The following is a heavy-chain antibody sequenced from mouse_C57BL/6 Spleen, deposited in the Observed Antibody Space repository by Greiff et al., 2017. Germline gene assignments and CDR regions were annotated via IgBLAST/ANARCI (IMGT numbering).Heavy chain of an antibody. J-gene: IGHJ4*01. CDR3: AREGIYYGNPYAMDY. CDR1: GYTFTDYY. D-gene: IGHD2-1*01. CDR2: IYPGSGNT. Sequence: QVQLQQSGAELVRPGASVKLSCKASGYTFTDYYINWVKQRPGQGLEWIARIYPGSGNTYYNEKFKGKATLTAEKSSSTAYMQLSSLTSEDSAVYFGAREGIYYGNPYAMDYWGQGTSVTVSS. V-gene: IGHV1-76*01.